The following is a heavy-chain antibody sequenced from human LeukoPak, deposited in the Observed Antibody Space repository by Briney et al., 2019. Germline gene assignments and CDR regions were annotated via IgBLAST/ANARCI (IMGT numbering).Heavy chain of an antibody. Sequence: PGRSLRLSCAASGFTFDDYAMHWVRQAPGKGLEWVSGISWNSGSIGYADSVKGRFTISRDNAKNSLYLQMNSLRAEDTALYHCARAPTTIAIFWDLWGQGTLVTVSS. CDR3: ARAPTTIAIFWDL. CDR2: ISWNSGSI. V-gene: IGHV3-9*01. CDR1: GFTFDDYA. D-gene: IGHD3-9*01. J-gene: IGHJ4*02.